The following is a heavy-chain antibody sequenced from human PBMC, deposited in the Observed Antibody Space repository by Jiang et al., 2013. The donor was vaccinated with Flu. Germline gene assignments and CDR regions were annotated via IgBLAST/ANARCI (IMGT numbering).Heavy chain of an antibody. D-gene: IGHD3-22*01. Sequence: SGAEVKKPGASVKVSCTTSGYAFTRYFMHWARQAPGQGLEWMGIINPSGGDTLYAQNFQGRLTMTRDTSTNTVYMELSSLRFDDTALYYCARGGPDDESAYSASFNSWGQGTLVTVS. CDR1: GYAFTRYF. CDR3: ARGGPDDESAYSASFNS. V-gene: IGHV1-46*01. CDR2: INPSGGDT. J-gene: IGHJ4*02.